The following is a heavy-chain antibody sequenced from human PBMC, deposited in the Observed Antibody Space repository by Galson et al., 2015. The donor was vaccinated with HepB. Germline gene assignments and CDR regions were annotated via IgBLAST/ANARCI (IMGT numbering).Heavy chain of an antibody. V-gene: IGHV4-59*01. Sequence: SETLSLTCTVSGGSISSYYWSWIRQPPGKGLEWIGYIYYSGSTNYNPSLKSRVTISVDTSKNQFSLKLSSVTAADTAVYYCARVGTEYAFDIWGQGTMVTVSS. CDR3: ARVGTEYAFDI. D-gene: IGHD7-27*01. J-gene: IGHJ3*02. CDR1: GGSISSYY. CDR2: IYYSGST.